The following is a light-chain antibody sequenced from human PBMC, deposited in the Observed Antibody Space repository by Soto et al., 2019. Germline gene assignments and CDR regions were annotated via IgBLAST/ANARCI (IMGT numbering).Light chain of an antibody. CDR3: QEYDSYSST. CDR1: QSISRY. Sequence: DIQMTQSHSTLSASVGDRVTITRRASQSISRYLAWSQQKPGKVPKVLIYDVSNLQSGVPSRFSGSGSGTEFTLTISSLEPDDFATYYCQEYDSYSSTFGQGTEVQIK. CDR2: DVS. J-gene: IGKJ2*01. V-gene: IGKV1-5*01.